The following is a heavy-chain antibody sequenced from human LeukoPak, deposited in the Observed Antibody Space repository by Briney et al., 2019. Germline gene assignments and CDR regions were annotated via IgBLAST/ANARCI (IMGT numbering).Heavy chain of an antibody. J-gene: IGHJ3*02. CDR1: GGNTSSYS. D-gene: IGHD1-26*01. V-gene: IGHV1-69*10. CDR2: IIPIFGIT. Sequence: ASVKVSCKASGGNTSSYSISWVRQAPGQGLEWMGGIIPIFGITNYAQKLQDRVAITADKSTSTAYMGLSSLRSEDTAVYYCALPPSIVGAPRAFDIWGQGTMVTVSS. CDR3: ALPPSIVGAPRAFDI.